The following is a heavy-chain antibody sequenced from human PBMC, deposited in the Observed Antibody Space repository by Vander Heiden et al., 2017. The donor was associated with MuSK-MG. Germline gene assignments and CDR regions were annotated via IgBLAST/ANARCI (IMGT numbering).Heavy chain of an antibody. D-gene: IGHD7-27*01. J-gene: IGHJ4*02. CDR2: INQDGSEK. Sequence: EVQLVASGGGLVQPGGSLRLSCAASGFPLSGDSMPWVRQAPGKGLEFVANINQDGSEKYYVDSVKGRFTISRDNASNSLYLQMNSLRAEDTAMYYCARDLNWENYWGQGTLVTVSS. CDR1: GFPLSGDS. CDR3: ARDLNWENY. V-gene: IGHV3-7*03.